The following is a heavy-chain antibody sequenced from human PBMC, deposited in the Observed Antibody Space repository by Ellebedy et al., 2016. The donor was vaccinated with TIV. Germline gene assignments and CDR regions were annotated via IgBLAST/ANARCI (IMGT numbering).Heavy chain of an antibody. D-gene: IGHD3-10*01. V-gene: IGHV1-2*02. Sequence: ASVKVSCKASGYTFTSNYVHWVRQAPGQGLEWMGWINPASGGTDYAQKFQGRVTMTRDKSISTAYMELSRLRSDDTAVYYCAKAAERFGELLNTDYYYYGMDVWGQGTTVTVSS. CDR2: INPASGGT. CDR3: AKAAERFGELLNTDYYYYGMDV. CDR1: GYTFTSNY. J-gene: IGHJ6*02.